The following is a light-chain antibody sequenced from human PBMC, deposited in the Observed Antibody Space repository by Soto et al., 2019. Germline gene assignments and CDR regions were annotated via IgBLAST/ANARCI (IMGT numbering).Light chain of an antibody. CDR1: SYNVGGYNY. J-gene: IGLJ2*01. CDR2: DVI. V-gene: IGLV2-11*01. CDR3: CSYAGGSMV. Sequence: QSALTQPRSVSGSPGQSVTISCTGTSYNVGGYNYVSWYQHHPGKAPKLMIYDVIKRPSGVPDRFSGSKSGNMASLTISGLQAEDEADYFCCSYAGGSMVFGGGTKLTVL.